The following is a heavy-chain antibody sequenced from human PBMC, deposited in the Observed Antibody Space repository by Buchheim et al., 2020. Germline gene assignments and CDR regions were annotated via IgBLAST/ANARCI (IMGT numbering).Heavy chain of an antibody. CDR2: LFSRGKT. D-gene: IGHD2-15*01. J-gene: IGHJ4*02. CDR1: SALISDTSVY. Sequence: QLQLQESGPRLVKPSETLSLTCAVSSALISDTSVYWAWVRQTPGKELEWIASLFSRGKTYYNPSLQSRVTMSGDMSKNEFSLKLSSVSAADTAMYYCARVVVMVAATRGYFDSWGQG. V-gene: IGHV4-39*07. CDR3: ARVVVMVAATRGYFDS.